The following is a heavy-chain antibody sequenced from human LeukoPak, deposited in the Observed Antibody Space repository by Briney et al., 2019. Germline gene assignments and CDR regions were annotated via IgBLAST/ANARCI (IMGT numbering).Heavy chain of an antibody. CDR2: ISTSSSYI. Sequence: GGTLRLSCAASGFPFSSHTMNWVRQAPGKGLEWVSFISTSSSYIYYADSVKGRFTISRDNAKNSLYLQMSSLRAEGTAVYYCARQQWLDGAYYFDYWGQGTLVTVSS. V-gene: IGHV3-21*01. CDR1: GFPFSSHT. D-gene: IGHD6-19*01. J-gene: IGHJ4*02. CDR3: ARQQWLDGAYYFDY.